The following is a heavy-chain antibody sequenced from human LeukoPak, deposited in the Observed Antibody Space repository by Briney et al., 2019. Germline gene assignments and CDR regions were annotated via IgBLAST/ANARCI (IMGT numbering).Heavy chain of an antibody. CDR3: ARVTREAARPYFVSY. CDR2: IYYSGRP. D-gene: IGHD6-6*01. Sequence: SETLSLTCTVSGGSITSSSYYWGWIRQPPGKGLEWIGSIYYSGRPYYNPPLKSRVTMSLDTSKSQFSLNLSAVTAADTAVYYCARVTREAARPYFVSYWGQGTLVTVSS. J-gene: IGHJ4*02. V-gene: IGHV4-39*07. CDR1: GGSITSSSYY.